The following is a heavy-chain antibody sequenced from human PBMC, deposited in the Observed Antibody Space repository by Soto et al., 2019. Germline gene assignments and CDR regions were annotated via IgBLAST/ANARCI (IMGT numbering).Heavy chain of an antibody. J-gene: IGHJ4*02. CDR3: ARDLLQYSSSSSCFDY. V-gene: IGHV1-18*01. Sequence: ASVKVSCKASGYTFTSYGISWVRQAPGQELEWMGWISAYNGNTNYAQKLQGRVTMTTDTSTSTAYMELRSLRSDDTAVYYCARDLLQYSSSSSCFDYWGQGTLVTVSS. D-gene: IGHD6-6*01. CDR1: GYTFTSYG. CDR2: ISAYNGNT.